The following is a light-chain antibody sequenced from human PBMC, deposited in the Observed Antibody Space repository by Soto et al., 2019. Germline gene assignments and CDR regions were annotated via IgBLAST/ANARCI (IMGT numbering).Light chain of an antibody. CDR1: QSISSSY. CDR2: GAS. Sequence: EIVLTQSPGTLSLSPGERATLSCRASQSISSSYLAWYQQKPGQAPRLLIYGASSRATGIPDRFSGSGSGTDFTLTTSRLEPGDFAVYYCQQYANSPGTFGQGTKVEIK. V-gene: IGKV3-20*01. J-gene: IGKJ1*01. CDR3: QQYANSPGT.